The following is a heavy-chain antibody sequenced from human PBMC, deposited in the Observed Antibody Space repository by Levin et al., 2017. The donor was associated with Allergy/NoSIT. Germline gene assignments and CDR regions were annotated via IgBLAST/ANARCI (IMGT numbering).Heavy chain of an antibody. Sequence: GGSLRLSCAASGFSFRSFGMHWVRQAPGKGLEWVAVISYDESDKFYADSVKGRFTISRDNTKNTLYLQMNSLRSEDAAVYYCAKDVVFGTSSWSLDFWGQGTLVTGSS. J-gene: IGHJ4*02. CDR2: ISYDESDK. CDR1: GFSFRSFG. CDR3: AKDVVFGTSSWSLDF. V-gene: IGHV3-30*18. D-gene: IGHD6-13*01.